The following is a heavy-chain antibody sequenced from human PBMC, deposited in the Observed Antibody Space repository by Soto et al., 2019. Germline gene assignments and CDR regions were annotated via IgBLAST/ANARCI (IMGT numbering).Heavy chain of an antibody. CDR1: GYSISSGYY. D-gene: IGHD5-18*01. CDR3: ARRAIQLWFDY. J-gene: IGHJ4*02. CDR2: IYHSGST. V-gene: IGHV4-38-2*02. Sequence: SETLSLTCTVSGYSISSGYYWGWIRQPPGKGLEWIGSIYHSGSTYYNPSLKSRVTISVDTSKNQFSLKLSSVTAADTAVYYCARRAIQLWFDYWGQGTLVTVSS.